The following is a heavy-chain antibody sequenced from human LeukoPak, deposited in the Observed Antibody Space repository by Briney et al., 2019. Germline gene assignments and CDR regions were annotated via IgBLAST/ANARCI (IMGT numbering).Heavy chain of an antibody. Sequence: ASVTVSCKASGYTFTSYDINWVRQATGQGLEWMGWMNPNSGNTGYAQTFQGRVTMTRNTSISTAYMELSSLRSEDTAVYYCARGRHYYDSSGYYYGPLIDYWGQGTLVTVSS. D-gene: IGHD3-22*01. J-gene: IGHJ4*02. CDR2: MNPNSGNT. CDR1: GYTFTSYD. V-gene: IGHV1-8*01. CDR3: ARGRHYYDSSGYYYGPLIDY.